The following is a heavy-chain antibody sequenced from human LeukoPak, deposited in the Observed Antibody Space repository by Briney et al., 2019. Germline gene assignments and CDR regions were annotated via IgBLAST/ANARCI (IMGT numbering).Heavy chain of an antibody. D-gene: IGHD4-17*01. J-gene: IGHJ4*02. CDR3: ARERDYGDLYYFDY. Sequence: ASVKVSCKASGYTFTGYYMHWVRQAPGQGLEWMGWINPNSGGTNYAQKFQGRVTMTRDTSISTAYMELSRLRSDDTAVYYCARERDYGDLYYFDYWGQGTLVTVFS. V-gene: IGHV1-2*02. CDR2: INPNSGGT. CDR1: GYTFTGYY.